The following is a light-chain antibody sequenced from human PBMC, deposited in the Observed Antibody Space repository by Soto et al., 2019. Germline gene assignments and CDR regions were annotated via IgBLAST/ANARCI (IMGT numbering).Light chain of an antibody. CDR1: QSISSW. CDR3: QQNSTYTPRA. CDR2: KAS. V-gene: IGKV1-5*03. Sequence: DIQMTQSPSTLSASVGDRVTITCRASQSISSWLAWYQRKPGQAPKILIYKASSLESGVPSRFSGSGSGTEFTLTISSLQPDDFATYYCQQNSTYTPRAFGQGTKVDIK. J-gene: IGKJ1*01.